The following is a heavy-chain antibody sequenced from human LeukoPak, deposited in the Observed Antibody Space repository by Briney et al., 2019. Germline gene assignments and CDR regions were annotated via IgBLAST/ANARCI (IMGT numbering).Heavy chain of an antibody. J-gene: IGHJ4*02. CDR1: GGSISSSSYY. V-gene: IGHV4-39*01. Sequence: SETLSPTCTVSGGSISSSSYYWGWIRQPPGKGLEWIGSIYYSGSTYYNPSLKSRVTISVDTSKNQISLKLSSVTAADTAVYYCARQRQGGSYYGYYFDYWGQGTLVTVSS. D-gene: IGHD1-26*01. CDR3: ARQRQGGSYYGYYFDY. CDR2: IYYSGST.